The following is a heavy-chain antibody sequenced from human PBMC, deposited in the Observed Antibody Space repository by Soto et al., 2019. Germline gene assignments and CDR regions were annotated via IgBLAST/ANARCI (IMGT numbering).Heavy chain of an antibody. CDR3: ARDRDWAFEY. J-gene: IGHJ4*02. V-gene: IGHV3-48*02. CDR2: ISSTYEI. Sequence: GGSLRLSCAVCGFTFSSIPVNWVRQAPGKGLEWISYISSTYEIWYADSVRGRFTISRDNGRNSLFLQMSSLRDEDTAVYYCARDRDWAFEYWGLGTLVTVSS. CDR1: GFTFSSIP. D-gene: IGHD2-21*02.